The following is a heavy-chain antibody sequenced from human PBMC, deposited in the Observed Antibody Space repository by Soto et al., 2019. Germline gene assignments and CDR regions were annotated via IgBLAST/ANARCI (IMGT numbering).Heavy chain of an antibody. J-gene: IGHJ4*02. CDR3: ARSVGGCNVKFGY. Sequence: QVKLVQSGAEVRTPGASVKVSCKASGYTFTSYDINWVRQATGQGPEWMGWMNPDSGNTGYVQKFQGRVTMTRNTARSRAYMELSSRRPAETAVYYCARSVGGCNVKFGYWGQGTLGPVSS. D-gene: IGHD1-26*01. CDR1: GYTFTSYD. V-gene: IGHV1-8*01. CDR2: MNPDSGNT.